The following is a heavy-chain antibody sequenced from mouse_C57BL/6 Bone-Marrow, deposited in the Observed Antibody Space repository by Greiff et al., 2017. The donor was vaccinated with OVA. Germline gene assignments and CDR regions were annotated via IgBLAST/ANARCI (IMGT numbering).Heavy chain of an antibody. D-gene: IGHD3-1*01. CDR3: ARREFGDEAMDY. CDR1: GYTFTSYW. Sequence: QVQLQQPGAELVKPGASVKLSCKASGYTFTSYWMHWVKQRPGQGLEWIGMIHPNSGSTNYNEKFKSKATLTVDKSSSTAYMQLSSLTSEDSAVYYCARREFGDEAMDYWGQGTSVTVSS. J-gene: IGHJ4*01. CDR2: IHPNSGST. V-gene: IGHV1-64*01.